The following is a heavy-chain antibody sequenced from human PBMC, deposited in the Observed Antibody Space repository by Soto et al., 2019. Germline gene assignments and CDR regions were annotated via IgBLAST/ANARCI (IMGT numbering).Heavy chain of an antibody. CDR1: GFTVIHAW. CDR3: TTVGLRYFDY. V-gene: IGHV3-15*01. Sequence: GSLRLSCAASGFTVIHAWISWVRQAPGKGLEWVGRIKSKTDGGTTDYAAPVKGRFTISRDDSKNTLYLQMNSLKTEDTAVYYCTTVGLRYFDYWGQGTLVTVSS. CDR2: IKSKTDGGTT. J-gene: IGHJ4*02. D-gene: IGHD3-9*01.